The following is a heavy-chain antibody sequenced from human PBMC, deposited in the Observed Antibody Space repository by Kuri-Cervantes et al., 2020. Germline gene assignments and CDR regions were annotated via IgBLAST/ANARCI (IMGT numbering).Heavy chain of an antibody. Sequence: SETLSITCAVSGGSISSSNWWSWVRQPPGKGLEWIGEIYHSGSTNYNPSLKSRVTISVDTSKNQFSPKLSSVTAADTAVYYCARAGHYYDSSGEYYFDYWGQGTLVTVSS. D-gene: IGHD3-22*01. V-gene: IGHV4-4*02. CDR2: IYHSGST. J-gene: IGHJ4*02. CDR1: GGSISSSNW. CDR3: ARAGHYYDSSGEYYFDY.